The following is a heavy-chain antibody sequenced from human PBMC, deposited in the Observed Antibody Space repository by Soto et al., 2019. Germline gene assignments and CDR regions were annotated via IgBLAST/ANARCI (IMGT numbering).Heavy chain of an antibody. Sequence: SETLSLTCTVSGGSISSGDYYWSWIRQPPGKGLEWIGYIYYSGSTNYNPSLKSRVTISVDTSKNQFSLKLSSVTAADTAVYYCARAGYYDSSVPTGRYYFDYWGQGTLVTVSS. D-gene: IGHD3-22*01. CDR2: IYYSGST. J-gene: IGHJ4*02. CDR3: ARAGYYDSSVPTGRYYFDY. CDR1: GGSISSGDYY. V-gene: IGHV4-61*08.